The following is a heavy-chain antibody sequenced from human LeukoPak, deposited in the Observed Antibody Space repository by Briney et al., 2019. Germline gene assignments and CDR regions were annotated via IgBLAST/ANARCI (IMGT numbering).Heavy chain of an antibody. CDR1: GFTFSRYS. CDR3: AREGYYYDSSGFY. J-gene: IGHJ4*02. D-gene: IGHD3-22*01. V-gene: IGHV3-21*01. CDR2: ISSSSSYI. Sequence: GGSLRLSCAASGFTFSRYSMNWVRQAPGKGLEWVSSISSSSSYIYYADSVKGRFTISRDNAKNSLYLQMNSLRAEDTAVYYCAREGYYYDSSGFYWGQGTLVTVSS.